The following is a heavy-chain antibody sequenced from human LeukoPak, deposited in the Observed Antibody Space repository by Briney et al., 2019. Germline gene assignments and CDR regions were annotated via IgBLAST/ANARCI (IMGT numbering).Heavy chain of an antibody. CDR3: ARNIPYYGSGSHFDY. J-gene: IGHJ4*02. Sequence: SVTLSLTCTVSGGSISSSYYYWGWIRQPPGKGLEWIGSIYYSGSTYYNPSLKSRLTIYVDTSENQFSLRLSSVTAEDTAVYYCARNIPYYGSGSHFDYWGQGTLVTVSS. CDR2: IYYSGST. CDR1: GGSISSSYYY. V-gene: IGHV4-39*01. D-gene: IGHD3-10*01.